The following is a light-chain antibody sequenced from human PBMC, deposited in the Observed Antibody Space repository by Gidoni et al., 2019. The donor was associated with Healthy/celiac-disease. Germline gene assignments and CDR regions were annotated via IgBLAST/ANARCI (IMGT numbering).Light chain of an antibody. V-gene: IGLV5-45*01. CDR1: SGINVGTYR. CDR2: YTSDSDK. Sequence: CTLRSGINVGTYRIYWYQQKPGSPPQYLLRYTSDSDKQQGSGVPSRFSGSKDASANAGILLSSVLQYEDEADYNCMIWHSSAWVFGGGTKLTVL. CDR3: MIWHSSAWV. J-gene: IGLJ3*02.